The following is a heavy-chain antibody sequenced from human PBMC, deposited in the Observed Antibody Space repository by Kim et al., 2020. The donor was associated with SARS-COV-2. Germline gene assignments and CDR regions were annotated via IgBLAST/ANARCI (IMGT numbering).Heavy chain of an antibody. D-gene: IGHD3-10*01. Sequence: YNPSRKSRLTISVDTSKSQFSLKLTSVTAADTAVYYCGSEYYFGSGSYNYWGQGTLVTVSS. J-gene: IGHJ4*02. V-gene: IGHV4-34*01. CDR3: GSEYYFGSGSYNY.